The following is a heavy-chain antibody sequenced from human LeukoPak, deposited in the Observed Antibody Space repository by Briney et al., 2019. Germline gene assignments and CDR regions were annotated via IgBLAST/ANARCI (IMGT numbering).Heavy chain of an antibody. CDR2: MSSSSSTI. J-gene: IGHJ6*02. V-gene: IGHV3-48*01. D-gene: IGHD2-15*01. CDR1: GFTFSSYS. CDR3: ARDPRGYCSGGSCLPGYGMDV. Sequence: GRSLRLSCAPSGFTFSSYSMNCVRQAPGKGLEWVSYMSSSSSTIYYADSVKGRFTISRDNAKNSLYLQKNSLRAEDTAVYYCARDPRGYCSGGSCLPGYGMDVWGQGTTVTVSS.